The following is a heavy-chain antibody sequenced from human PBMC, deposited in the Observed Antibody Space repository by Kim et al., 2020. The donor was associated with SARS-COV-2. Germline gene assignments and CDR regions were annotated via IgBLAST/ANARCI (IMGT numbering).Heavy chain of an antibody. V-gene: IGHV3-11*06. CDR1: GFTFSDYY. CDR2: ISSSSSYT. CDR3: ASVGRNWNYYLGY. J-gene: IGHJ4*02. Sequence: GGSLRLSCAASGFTFSDYYMSWIRQAPGKGLEWVSYISSSSSYTNYADSVKGRFTISRDNAKNSLYLQMNSLRAEDTAVYYCASVGRNWNYYLGYWGQGTLVTVSS. D-gene: IGHD1-7*01.